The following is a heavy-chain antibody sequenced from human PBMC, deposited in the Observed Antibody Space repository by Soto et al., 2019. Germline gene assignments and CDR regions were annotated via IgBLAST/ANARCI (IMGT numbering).Heavy chain of an antibody. V-gene: IGHV3-53*04. CDR1: GLTVSSLY. CDR3: ARGGRIWVRRVIHDAFDI. D-gene: IGHD3-10*01. Sequence: GGSLRLSCAASGLTVSSLYMSWVRQATGKELEWVSVIYSGGSTYYADSVKGRFTISRHNSKNTLYLQMNSLRAEDTAVYYCARGGRIWVRRVIHDAFDIWGQGTMVTVSS. CDR2: IYSGGST. J-gene: IGHJ3*02.